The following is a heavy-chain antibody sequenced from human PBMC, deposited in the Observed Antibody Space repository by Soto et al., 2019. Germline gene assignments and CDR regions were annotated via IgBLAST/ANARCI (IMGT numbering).Heavy chain of an antibody. CDR2: INHSGST. V-gene: IGHV4-34*01. D-gene: IGHD2-21*01. CDR1: GGSFSGYY. J-gene: IGHJ4*01. CDR3: ASSPVAQSLYYFDQ. Sequence: SETLSLTCAVYGGSFSGYYWSWIRQPPGKGLEWIGEINHSGSTNYNPSLKSRVTISVDTSKNQFSLKLSSVTAADTAVYYCASSPVAQSLYYFDQWGKE.